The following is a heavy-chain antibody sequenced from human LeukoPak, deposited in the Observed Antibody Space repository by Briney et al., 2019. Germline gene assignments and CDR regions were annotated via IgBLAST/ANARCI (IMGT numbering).Heavy chain of an antibody. D-gene: IGHD4-23*01. J-gene: IGHJ6*02. V-gene: IGHV1-46*01. CDR1: GYIFTNYY. CDR3: ARADYGGISDYYFYGMDV. CDR2: INPSGGST. Sequence: ASVKVSCTASGYIFTNYYIHWVRQAPGQGPEWMGIINPSGGSTSYAQKFQGRVTMTRDTSTSTVYMELSSLRFEDTAVYYCARADYGGISDYYFYGMDVWGQGTTVTVSS.